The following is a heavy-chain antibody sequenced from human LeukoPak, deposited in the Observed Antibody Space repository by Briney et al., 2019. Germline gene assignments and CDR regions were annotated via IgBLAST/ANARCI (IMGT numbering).Heavy chain of an antibody. Sequence: PSETLSLTCTVSGGSISSYYWSWIRQPPGKGLEWIEYIYYSGSTNYNPSLKSRVTISVDTSKNQFSLKLSSVTAADTAVYYCARYGSGSRQYYFDYWGQGTLVTVSS. CDR1: GGSISSYY. CDR3: ARYGSGSRQYYFDY. V-gene: IGHV4-59*01. J-gene: IGHJ4*02. CDR2: IYYSGST. D-gene: IGHD3-10*01.